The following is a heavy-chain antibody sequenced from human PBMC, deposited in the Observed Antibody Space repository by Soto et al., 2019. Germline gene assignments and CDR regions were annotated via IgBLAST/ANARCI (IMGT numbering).Heavy chain of an antibody. CDR1: GGSISSYY. CDR2: VHHSWGS. Sequence: QVQLQESGPGLVKPSETLSLSCTVSGGSISSYYWSWFRQSPGKRMEWIGDVHHSWGSSSNPSLQSRAATSLATSKSQCPLKVTSVTATDTAVYYCARQGFGPLHGLVDVWGQGTTVTVSS. J-gene: IGHJ6*02. D-gene: IGHD3-10*01. V-gene: IGHV4-59*08. CDR3: ARQGFGPLHGLVDV.